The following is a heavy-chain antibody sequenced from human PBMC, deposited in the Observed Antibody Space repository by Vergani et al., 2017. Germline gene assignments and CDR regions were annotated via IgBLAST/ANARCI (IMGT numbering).Heavy chain of an antibody. D-gene: IGHD6-13*01. V-gene: IGHV3-7*01. CDR1: GFTFSSYW. CDR3: ARDSMAAAGRYYYYYYGMDV. CDR2: IKQDGSEK. J-gene: IGHJ6*02. Sequence: EVQLVESGGGLVQPGGSLRLSCAASGFTFSSYWMSWVRQAPGKGLEWVANIKQDGSEKYYVDSVKGRFTISRDNAKNSLYLQMNSLRAEDTAVYYCARDSMAAAGRYYYYYYGMDVWGQG.